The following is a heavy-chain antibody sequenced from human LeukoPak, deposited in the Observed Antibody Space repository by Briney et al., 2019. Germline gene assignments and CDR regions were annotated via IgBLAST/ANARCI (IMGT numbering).Heavy chain of an antibody. Sequence: SETLSLTCAVYGGSFSGYYWSWIRQPPGKGLEWIGEINHSGSANYNPSLKSRVTISVDTSKNQFSLKLSSVTAADTAVYYCVRRGYSYRYWGQGTLVTVSS. CDR2: INHSGSA. CDR3: VRRGYSYRY. V-gene: IGHV4-34*01. D-gene: IGHD5-18*01. J-gene: IGHJ4*02. CDR1: GGSFSGYY.